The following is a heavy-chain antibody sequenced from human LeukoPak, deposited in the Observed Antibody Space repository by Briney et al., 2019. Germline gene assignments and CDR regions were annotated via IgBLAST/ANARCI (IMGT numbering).Heavy chain of an antibody. CDR3: ARGQQLASN. Sequence: GASVKVSCKASGCTFTGYYIYWVRQAPGQGLEWMGWINPNSGGTNYAQKFQGRVTMTREMSISTAYMELSRLRSDDTAVYYCARGQQLASNWGQGTLATVSS. V-gene: IGHV1-2*02. CDR2: INPNSGGT. D-gene: IGHD6-13*01. J-gene: IGHJ4*02. CDR1: GCTFTGYY.